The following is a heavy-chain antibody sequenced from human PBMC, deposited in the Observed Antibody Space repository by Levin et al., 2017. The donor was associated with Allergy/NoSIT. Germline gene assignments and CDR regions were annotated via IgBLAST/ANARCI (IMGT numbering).Heavy chain of an antibody. CDR1: GFTVSSNY. J-gene: IGHJ4*02. CDR3: ARDLGTYYFDY. CDR2: IYSGGST. V-gene: IGHV3-53*01. Sequence: GGSLRLSCAASGFTVSSNYMSWVRQAPGKGLEWVSVIYSGGSTYYADSVKGRFTISRDNSKNTLYLQMNSLRAEDTAVYYCARDLGTYYFDYWGQGTLVTVSS. D-gene: IGHD1-7*01.